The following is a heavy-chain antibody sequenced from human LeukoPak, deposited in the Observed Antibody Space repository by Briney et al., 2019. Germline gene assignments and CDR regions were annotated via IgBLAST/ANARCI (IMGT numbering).Heavy chain of an antibody. J-gene: IGHJ4*02. CDR2: INRSGST. Sequence: SETLSLTCAVYGGSFSGYYWSWIRQPPGKGLEWIGEINRSGSTNHNPSLKSRVTISVDTSKNQFSLKLSSVTAADTAVYYCARGARGYSYGKFDYWGQGTLVTVSS. CDR1: GGSFSGYY. CDR3: ARGARGYSYGKFDY. V-gene: IGHV4-34*01. D-gene: IGHD5-18*01.